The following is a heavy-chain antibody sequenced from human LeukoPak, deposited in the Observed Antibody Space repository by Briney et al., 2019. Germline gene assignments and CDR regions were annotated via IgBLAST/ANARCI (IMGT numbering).Heavy chain of an antibody. Sequence: PGGSLRLSCAASGFTFSSYAMHWVRQAPGKGLEWVANIKQDGSEQYNVDSVKGRFTISRDNAKNSLYLQMNSLRADDTAVYYCARVRYFDWLNNWFDPWGQGALVTVSS. D-gene: IGHD3-9*01. CDR1: GFTFSSYA. J-gene: IGHJ5*02. V-gene: IGHV3-7*01. CDR2: IKQDGSEQ. CDR3: ARVRYFDWLNNWFDP.